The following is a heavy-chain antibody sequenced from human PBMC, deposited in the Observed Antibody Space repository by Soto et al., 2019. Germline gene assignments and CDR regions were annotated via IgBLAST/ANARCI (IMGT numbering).Heavy chain of an antibody. J-gene: IGHJ3*01. D-gene: IGHD2-15*01. CDR1: GYKFTTFW. CDR3: ARPASGGSRDAFDV. V-gene: IGHV5-10-1*01. CDR2: SDPTDSFS. Sequence: GESLKISCKASGYKFTTFWRNGARQTPGKGLEWLGRSDPTDSFSNYSPPFEGNVTISVDRSISTAYLQWNSLQASDTAIYYCARPASGGSRDAFDVWGQGTTVTVSS.